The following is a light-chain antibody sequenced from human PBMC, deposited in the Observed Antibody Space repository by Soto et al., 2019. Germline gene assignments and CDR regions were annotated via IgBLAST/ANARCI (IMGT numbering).Light chain of an antibody. CDR1: SSDVGGYNY. J-gene: IGLJ1*01. V-gene: IGLV2-14*03. CDR2: DVS. CDR3: SSYTTSNTRQIV. Sequence: QSALTQPASVSGSPGQSITISCTGTSSDVGGYNYVSWYQHHPGKAPKLMIYDVSNRPSGVSNRFSCSKSGNTASLTISGLQPEDEADYCSSYTTSNTRQIVFGTGTKVTVL.